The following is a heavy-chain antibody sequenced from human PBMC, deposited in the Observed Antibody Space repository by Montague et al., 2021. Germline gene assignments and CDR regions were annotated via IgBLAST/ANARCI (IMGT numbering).Heavy chain of an antibody. J-gene: IGHJ3*02. V-gene: IGHV4-59*01. Sequence: SETLSLTCTVSGGSMSSYDWSWIRQPPGKGLEWIGYIYYSSSTNYNPSLKSRVTIAVYMSKNQFSLKLSPVTATDTAVYYCASCTTRGWPLDAFDTWGQGTMVTVSS. CDR1: GGSMSSYD. D-gene: IGHD2-2*01. CDR2: IYYSSST. CDR3: ASCTTRGWPLDAFDT.